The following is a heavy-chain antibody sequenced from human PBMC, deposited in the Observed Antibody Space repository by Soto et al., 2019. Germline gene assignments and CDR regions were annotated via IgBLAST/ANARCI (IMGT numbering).Heavy chain of an antibody. V-gene: IGHV4-39*01. CDR3: ARHRAEVVATPRDGYYYYYGMDV. D-gene: IGHD5-12*01. Sequence: LSLTCTVSGGSISSSSYYWGWIRQPPGKGLEWIGSIYYSGSTYYNPSLKSRVTISVDTSKNQFSLKLSSVTAADTAVYYCARHRAEVVATPRDGYYYYYGMDVWGQGTTVTVSS. J-gene: IGHJ6*02. CDR2: IYYSGST. CDR1: GGSISSSSYY.